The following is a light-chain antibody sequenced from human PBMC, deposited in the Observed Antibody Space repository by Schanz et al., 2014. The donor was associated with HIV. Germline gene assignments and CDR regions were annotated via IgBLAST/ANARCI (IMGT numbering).Light chain of an antibody. CDR2: EVV. Sequence: QSVLTQPPSASGSPGQSVTISCTGASSDIGGYDYVSWYQHHPGKAPKLIIYEVVKRPSGVSDRFSGSKSGNTASLTISGLQAEDEAYYYCSSYRGTDTVVFGGGTKLTVL. CDR3: SSYRGTDTVV. V-gene: IGLV2-8*01. J-gene: IGLJ2*01. CDR1: SSDIGGYDY.